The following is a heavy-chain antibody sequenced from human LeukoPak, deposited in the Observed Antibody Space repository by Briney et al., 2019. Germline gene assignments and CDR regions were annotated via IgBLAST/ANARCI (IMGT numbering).Heavy chain of an antibody. CDR2: IYPGDSDT. V-gene: IGHV5-51*01. CDR1: GYSFTTHW. Sequence: GESLKISCKGSGYSFTTHWIGWVRQMPGKGLEWMGIIYPGDSDTRHSPSFQGQVTISADKSITTAYLQWSSLKASDTAMYYCATHRGYSGYDLYYYYGMDVWGQGTTVTVSS. CDR3: ATHRGYSGYDLYYYYGMDV. J-gene: IGHJ6*02. D-gene: IGHD5-12*01.